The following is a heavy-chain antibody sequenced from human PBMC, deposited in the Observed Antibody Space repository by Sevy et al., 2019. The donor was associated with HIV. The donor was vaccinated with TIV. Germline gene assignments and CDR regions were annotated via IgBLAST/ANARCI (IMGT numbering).Heavy chain of an antibody. Sequence: GGSLRLSCAASGFTFSDAAMHWVRQASGKGLEWIGRIRSKANTYTTAYAASVKGRFTISRDNSKNTLYLQMNSLRAEDTAVYYCAKDEGLLFRGLDAFDIWGQGTMVTVSS. CDR1: GFTFSDAA. V-gene: IGHV3-73*01. CDR2: IRSKANTYTT. CDR3: AKDEGLLFRGLDAFDI. J-gene: IGHJ3*02. D-gene: IGHD2-21*02.